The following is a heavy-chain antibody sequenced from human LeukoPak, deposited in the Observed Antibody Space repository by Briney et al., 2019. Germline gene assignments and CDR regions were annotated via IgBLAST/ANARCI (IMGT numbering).Heavy chain of an antibody. V-gene: IGHV4-59*01. CDR3: ARDRRSGEDSNF. J-gene: IGHJ4*02. CDR2: IYYSGST. D-gene: IGHD2-15*01. CDR1: GGSIRSYY. Sequence: SETLSLTCTVSGGSIRSYYWSWIRQPPGKGLEWVGYIYYSGSTNYNPSLKSRVTISVDTSKNQFYLKLSSVTAADTAVYYCARDRRSGEDSNFWGQGTLVTVSS.